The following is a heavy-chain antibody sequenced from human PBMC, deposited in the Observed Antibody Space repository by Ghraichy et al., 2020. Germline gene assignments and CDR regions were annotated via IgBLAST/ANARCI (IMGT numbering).Heavy chain of an antibody. Sequence: SETLSLTCAVYNGSFNGYYWSWIRQPPGKGLEWIGEIDHSGDTYYNPSLRSRVTLSADTSTSQFFLKVTSLTAADTAVYYCARVKWRGDPFPYYGLDIWGQGTAVTVSS. J-gene: IGHJ6*02. D-gene: IGHD3-16*01. CDR1: NGSFNGYY. CDR2: IDHSGDT. CDR3: ARVKWRGDPFPYYGLDI. V-gene: IGHV4-34*01.